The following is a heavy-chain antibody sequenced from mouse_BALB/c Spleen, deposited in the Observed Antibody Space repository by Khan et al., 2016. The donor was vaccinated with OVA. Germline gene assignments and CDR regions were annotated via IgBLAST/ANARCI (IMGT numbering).Heavy chain of an antibody. D-gene: IGHD1-2*01. J-gene: IGHJ4*01. CDR2: IDPYYGGT. Sequence: VQLKESGPELEKPGASVKISCKASGYSFTGFNMNWVKQSNGKSLEWIGNIDPYYGGTPYNQKFKGKATLTVDESSSTAYMQLKSLTSEDSAVYYGARGGYGPSYAMDYWGQGTSVTVSS. V-gene: IGHV1-39*01. CDR1: GYSFTGFN. CDR3: ARGGYGPSYAMDY.